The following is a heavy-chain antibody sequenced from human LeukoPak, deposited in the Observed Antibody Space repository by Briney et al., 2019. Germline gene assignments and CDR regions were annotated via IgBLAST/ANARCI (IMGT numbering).Heavy chain of an antibody. Sequence: GGSLRLSCAASGFTFSSHAMSWVRQAPGKGLEWVAVIWYDGSNKYYADSVKGRFTISRDNSKNTLYLQMNSLRAEDTAVYYCARSDWVDPWGQGTLVTVSS. V-gene: IGHV3-33*08. CDR2: IWYDGSNK. CDR1: GFTFSSHA. J-gene: IGHJ5*02. CDR3: ARSDWVDP.